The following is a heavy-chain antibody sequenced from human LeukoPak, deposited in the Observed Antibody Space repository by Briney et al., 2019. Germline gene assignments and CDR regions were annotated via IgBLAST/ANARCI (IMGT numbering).Heavy chain of an antibody. J-gene: IGHJ4*02. V-gene: IGHV3-48*04. CDR3: ASMEDTMIVVAPGGY. D-gene: IGHD3-22*01. Sequence: GGSLRLSCAASGFTFSSYSMNWVRQAPGKGLEWVSYISSSSSTIYYADSVKGRFTISRDNAKNLLYLQMNSLRAEDTAVYYCASMEDTMIVVAPGGYWGQGTLVTVSS. CDR1: GFTFSSYS. CDR2: ISSSSSTI.